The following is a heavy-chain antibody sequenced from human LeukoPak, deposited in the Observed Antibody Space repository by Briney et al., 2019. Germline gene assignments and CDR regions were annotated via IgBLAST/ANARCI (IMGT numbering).Heavy chain of an antibody. D-gene: IGHD3-10*01. J-gene: IGHJ4*02. Sequence: SETLSLTCTVSGGSISSGDYYWSWIRQHPGKGLEWIGYIYYSGSTFYSPSLKSRVTISVDTSKDQFSLRLSPVTAADTAVYYCARNMIRGASYLDYWGQGTLVTVSS. CDR2: IYYSGST. CDR3: ARNMIRGASYLDY. CDR1: GGSISSGDYY. V-gene: IGHV4-31*03.